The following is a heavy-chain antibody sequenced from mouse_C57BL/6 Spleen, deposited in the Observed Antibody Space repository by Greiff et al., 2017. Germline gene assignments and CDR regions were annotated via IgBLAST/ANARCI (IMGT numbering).Heavy chain of an antibody. V-gene: IGHV14-3*01. Sequence: EVKLQESVAELVRPGASVKLSCTASGFNIKNTYMHWVKQRPEQGLEWIGRIDPANGNTKYAPKFQGKATITADTSSNTAYLQLSSLTSEDTAIYYCARSLYDGYYPLFDYWGQGTTLTVSS. CDR3: ARSLYDGYYPLFDY. CDR1: GFNIKNTY. CDR2: IDPANGNT. D-gene: IGHD2-3*01. J-gene: IGHJ2*01.